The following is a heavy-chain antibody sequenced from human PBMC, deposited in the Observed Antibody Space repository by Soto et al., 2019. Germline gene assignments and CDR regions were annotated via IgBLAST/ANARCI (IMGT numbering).Heavy chain of an antibody. J-gene: IGHJ5*02. Sequence: QVRLQESGPALVKPSGTLSLTCAVSGGSISDSNWWTWVRQPPGKGLEWIGEIYPTGSTNYNPSLTSRVTKSLDKSKNHFSLDLTSVTAADTAVYYCARSPVWGTSESNWFDPWGQGALVTVSS. CDR3: ARSPVWGTSESNWFDP. V-gene: IGHV4-4*02. CDR2: IYPTGST. D-gene: IGHD3-16*01. CDR1: GGSISDSNW.